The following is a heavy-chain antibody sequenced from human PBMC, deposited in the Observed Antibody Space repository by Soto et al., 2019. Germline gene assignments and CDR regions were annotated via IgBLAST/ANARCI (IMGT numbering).Heavy chain of an antibody. J-gene: IGHJ1*01. CDR2: INSDGSST. V-gene: IGHV3-74*01. D-gene: IGHD4-17*01. Sequence: VQLVESGGGLVQPGGSLRLSCAASGFTFSGYWMHWVRQAPGKGLVWVSRINSDGSSTSYADSVKGRFTISRDNAKNTLYLQMNSLRAEDTAVYYCARPTVATAYFQDWGQGTLVTVSS. CDR3: ARPTVATAYFQD. CDR1: GFTFSGYW.